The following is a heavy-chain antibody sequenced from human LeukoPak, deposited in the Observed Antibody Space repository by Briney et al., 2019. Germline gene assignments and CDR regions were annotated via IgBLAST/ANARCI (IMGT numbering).Heavy chain of an antibody. CDR1: GGSISTSSYY. CDR2: IYYSGST. J-gene: IGHJ4*02. V-gene: IGHV4-39*01. Sequence: SETLSLTCTVSGGSISTSSYYWGWIRQPPGKGLEWIGSIYYSGSTYYNPSLKGRVTISIDTSKNQFSLRLSSVTAADTAVYYCARSPIVGATNWGQGTLVTVSS. CDR3: ARSPIVGATN. D-gene: IGHD1-26*01.